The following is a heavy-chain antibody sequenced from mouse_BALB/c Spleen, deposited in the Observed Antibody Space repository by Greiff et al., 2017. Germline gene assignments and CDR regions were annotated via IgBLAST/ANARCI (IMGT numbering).Heavy chain of an antibody. CDR1: GYTFSSYW. CDR2: ILPGSGST. Sequence: VQLQQSGAELMKPGASVKISCKATGYTFSSYWIEWVKQRPGHGLEWIGEILPGSGSTNYNEKFKGKATFTADTSSNTAYMQLSSLTSEDSAVYYCARNYYGNYVDYAMDYWGQGTSVTVSS. CDR3: ARNYYGNYVDYAMDY. D-gene: IGHD2-1*01. V-gene: IGHV1-9*01. J-gene: IGHJ4*01.